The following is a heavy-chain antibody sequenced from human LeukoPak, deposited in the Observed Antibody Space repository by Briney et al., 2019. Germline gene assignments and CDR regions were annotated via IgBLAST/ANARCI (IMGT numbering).Heavy chain of an antibody. J-gene: IGHJ4*02. CDR1: GFTFISYA. D-gene: IGHD6-13*01. CDR2: ISNNGGSK. V-gene: IGHV3-64D*06. Sequence: PGGSLRLSCSASGFTFISYAIHWVRQAPGKGLEYVSAISNNGGSKYYADSVKGRFTISRDNSKNTLYLQMSSLRVEDTAVYYCVKGGYSSSWSLFDYWGQGTLVTVSS. CDR3: VKGGYSSSWSLFDY.